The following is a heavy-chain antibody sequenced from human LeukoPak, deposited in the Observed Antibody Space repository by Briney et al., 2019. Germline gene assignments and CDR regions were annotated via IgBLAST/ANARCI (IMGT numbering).Heavy chain of an antibody. J-gene: IGHJ3*02. D-gene: IGHD6-13*01. Sequence: PGGSLRLSCAASVFTFRSYSMIWVRQAPGKGLEWVSSISSSNSYIYYADSVKGRFTVSRDGAKNSVYLQMNSLRAEDTAVYYCARSGSSWYESPNAFDIWGQGTMVTASS. V-gene: IGHV3-21*01. CDR1: VFTFRSYS. CDR2: ISSSNSYI. CDR3: ARSGSSWYESPNAFDI.